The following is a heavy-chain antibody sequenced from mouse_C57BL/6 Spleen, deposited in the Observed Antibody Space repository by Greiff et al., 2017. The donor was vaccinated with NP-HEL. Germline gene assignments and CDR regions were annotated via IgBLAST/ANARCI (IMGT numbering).Heavy chain of an antibody. CDR2: ISSGGSYT. D-gene: IGHD1-1*02. V-gene: IGHV5-6*01. Sequence: EVNLVESGGDLVKPGGSLKLSCAASGFTFSSYGMSWVRQTPDKRLEWVATISSGGSYTYYPDSVKGRFTISRDNAKNTLYLQMSSLKSEDTAMYYCARHGGTGDYFDYWGQGTTLTVSS. CDR1: GFTFSSYG. CDR3: ARHGGTGDYFDY. J-gene: IGHJ2*01.